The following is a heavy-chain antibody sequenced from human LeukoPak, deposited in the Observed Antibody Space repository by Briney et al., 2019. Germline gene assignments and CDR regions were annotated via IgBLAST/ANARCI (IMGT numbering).Heavy chain of an antibody. CDR2: IIPIFGTA. J-gene: IGHJ4*02. CDR1: GGTFSRYA. V-gene: IGHV1-69*01. Sequence: GASVKVSCKASGGTFSRYAISWVRQAPGQGLEWMGGIIPIFGTANYAQKFQGRVTITADESTSTAYMELSSLRSEDTAVYYCARGWGYSYPYYFDYWGQGTLVTVSS. CDR3: ARGWGYSYPYYFDY. D-gene: IGHD5-18*01.